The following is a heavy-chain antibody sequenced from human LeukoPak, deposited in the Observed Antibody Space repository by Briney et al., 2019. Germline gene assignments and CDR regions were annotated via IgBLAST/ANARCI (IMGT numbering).Heavy chain of an antibody. D-gene: IGHD3-22*01. CDR3: GAYYYDSSGYFDY. Sequence: GGSLRLSCAASGFAFSSYGMHWVRQAPGKGLEWVAFTWYDGSNKYYADSVKGRFTISRDNAKNSLYLQMNSLRAEDTAVYYCGAYYYDSSGYFDYWGQGTLVTVSS. CDR1: GFAFSSYG. J-gene: IGHJ4*02. V-gene: IGHV3-33*03. CDR2: TWYDGSNK.